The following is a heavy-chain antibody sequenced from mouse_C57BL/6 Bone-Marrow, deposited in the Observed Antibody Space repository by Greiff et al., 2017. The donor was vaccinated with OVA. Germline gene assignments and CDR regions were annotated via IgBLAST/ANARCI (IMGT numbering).Heavy chain of an antibody. D-gene: IGHD4-1*01. CDR2: FYPGSGSI. CDR1: GYTFTEYT. CDR3: ARHEDTWDWFAY. V-gene: IGHV1-62-2*01. J-gene: IGHJ3*01. Sequence: QVQLKESGAELVKPGASVKLSCKASGYTFTEYTIHWVKQRSGQGLEWIGWFYPGSGSIKYNEKFKDKATLTADKSSSTVYMELSRLTSEDSAVYICARHEDTWDWFAYWGQGTLVTVSA.